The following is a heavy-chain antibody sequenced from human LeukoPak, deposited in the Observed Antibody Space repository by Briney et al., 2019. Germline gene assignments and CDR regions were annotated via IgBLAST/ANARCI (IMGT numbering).Heavy chain of an antibody. V-gene: IGHV3-21*01. CDR1: GFTFSSYS. CDR3: ARDRSEDIVVVPAAMLGGDY. D-gene: IGHD2-2*01. Sequence: GSLRLSCAASGFTFSSYSMNWVRQAPGKGLEWVSSISSSSYIYYADSVKGRFTISRDNAKNSLYLQMNSLRAEDTAVYYCARDRSEDIVVVPAAMLGGDYWGQGTLVTVSS. CDR2: ISSSSYI. J-gene: IGHJ4*02.